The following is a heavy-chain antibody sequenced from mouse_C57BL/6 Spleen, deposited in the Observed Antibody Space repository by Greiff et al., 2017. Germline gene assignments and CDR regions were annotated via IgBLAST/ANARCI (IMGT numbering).Heavy chain of an antibody. J-gene: IGHJ4*01. Sequence: EVKLEESGGGLVKPGGSLKLSCAASGFTFSDYGMHWVRQAPEKGLEWVAYISSGSSTIYYADTVKGRFTISRDNAKNTLFLQMTSLRSEDTAMYYCARTGTDYYAMDYWGQGTSVTVSS. CDR1: GFTFSDYG. D-gene: IGHD4-1*01. CDR2: ISSGSSTI. V-gene: IGHV5-17*01. CDR3: ARTGTDYYAMDY.